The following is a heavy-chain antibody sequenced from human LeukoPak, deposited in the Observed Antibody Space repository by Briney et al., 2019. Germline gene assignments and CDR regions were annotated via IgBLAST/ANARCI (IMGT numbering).Heavy chain of an antibody. V-gene: IGHV3-30*02. Sequence: PGGSLRLSCAASGFTFRTYGMHWVRQAPGKGLEWVTFIRYDGSDKYYADSVKGRFTISRDNSKNTLFLQMNSLRVEDTAVYYCAKDMSYWGQGTLVTVSS. D-gene: IGHD3-10*02. CDR3: AKDMSY. CDR2: IRYDGSDK. J-gene: IGHJ4*02. CDR1: GFTFRTYG.